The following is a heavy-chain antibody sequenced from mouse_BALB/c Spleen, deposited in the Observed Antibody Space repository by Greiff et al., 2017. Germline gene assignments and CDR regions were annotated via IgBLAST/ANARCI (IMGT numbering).Heavy chain of an antibody. V-gene: IGHV5-4*02. D-gene: IGHD2-3*01. J-gene: IGHJ4*01. CDR2: ISDGGSYT. CDR3: ARDRDDGYSYAMDD. CDR1: GFTFSDYY. Sequence: EVQLVESGGGLVQPGGSLKLSCAASGFTFSDYYMYWVRQTPEKRLEWVATISDGGSYTYYPDSVKGRFTISRDNAKNNLYLQMSSLKSEDTAMYYCARDRDDGYSYAMDDGGQGTSVTVSS.